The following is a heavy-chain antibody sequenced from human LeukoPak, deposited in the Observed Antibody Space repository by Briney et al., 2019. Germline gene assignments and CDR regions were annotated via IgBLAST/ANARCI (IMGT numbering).Heavy chain of an antibody. CDR2: IYYSGST. J-gene: IGHJ5*02. V-gene: IGHV4-31*03. CDR1: GVSISSGGYY. Sequence: SETLSLTCTVSGVSISSGGYYWSWIRQHQGKGLEWIGYIYYSGSTYYNPSLKSRVTISVDTSKNQFSLKLSSVTAADTAVYYCARGGDVVVPAAIPNWFDPWGQGTLVTVSS. CDR3: ARGGDVVVPAAIPNWFDP. D-gene: IGHD2-2*01.